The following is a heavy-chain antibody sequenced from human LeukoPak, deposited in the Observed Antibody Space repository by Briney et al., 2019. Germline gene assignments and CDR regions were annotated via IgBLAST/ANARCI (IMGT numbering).Heavy chain of an antibody. CDR1: GGSISSYY. Sequence: SETLSLTCTVSGGSISSYYWSWIRQPPGKGLEWIGYIYYSGSTNYNPSLKSRVTISVDTSKNQFSPKLSSVTAADTAVYYCARGAVAAPNFDYWGQGTLVTVSS. J-gene: IGHJ4*02. D-gene: IGHD6-19*01. V-gene: IGHV4-59*01. CDR3: ARGAVAAPNFDY. CDR2: IYYSGST.